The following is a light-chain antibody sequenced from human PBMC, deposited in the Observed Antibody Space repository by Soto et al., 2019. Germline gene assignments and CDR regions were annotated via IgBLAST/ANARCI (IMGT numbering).Light chain of an antibody. CDR3: QNYNGAPWT. CDR1: QDISTY. V-gene: IGKV1-27*01. CDR2: AAS. J-gene: IGKJ1*01. Sequence: DIQLTQSPSSLSASVGDRVTITCRATQDISTYLVWYQQKPGTVPKLLIFAASTLQSGVPSRFSSSGSGTDFTLTISSLQPEDDATYYCQNYNGAPWTFGQGTKVEIK.